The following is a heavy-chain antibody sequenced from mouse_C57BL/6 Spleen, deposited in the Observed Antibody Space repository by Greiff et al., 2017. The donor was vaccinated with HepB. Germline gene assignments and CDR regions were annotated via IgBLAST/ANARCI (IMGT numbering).Heavy chain of an antibody. J-gene: IGHJ2*01. D-gene: IGHD2-5*01. V-gene: IGHV1-15*01. CDR3: TSAYYSNYEGY. CDR2: IDPETGGT. CDR1: GYTFTDYE. Sequence: QVHVKQSGAELVRPGASVTLSCKASGYTFTDYEMHWVKQTPVHGLEWIGAIDPETGGTAYNQKFKGKAILTADKSSSTAYMELRSLTSEDSAVYYCTSAYYSNYEGYWGQGTTLTVSS.